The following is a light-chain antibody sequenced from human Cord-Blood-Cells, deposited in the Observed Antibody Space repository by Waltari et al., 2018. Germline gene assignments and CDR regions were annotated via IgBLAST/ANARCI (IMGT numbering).Light chain of an antibody. V-gene: IGLV3-25*02. CDR3: QRADSSGIWV. Sequence: SYELTQPPSVSVSPGQTARITCSGDALPKPSAHWYQQKPSQAPVLVIYKDSDRPAGIPLRFSGSSSGTTVTLTISGGQAEDEADYYCQRADSSGIWVFGGGTKLTVL. J-gene: IGLJ3*02. CDR2: KDS. CDR1: ALPKPS.